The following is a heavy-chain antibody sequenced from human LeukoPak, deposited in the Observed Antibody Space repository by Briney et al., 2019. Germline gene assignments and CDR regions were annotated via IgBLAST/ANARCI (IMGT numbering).Heavy chain of an antibody. CDR2: INPNSGGT. Sequence: APVKVSCKASGYTFTAYYMYWVRQAPGQGLGCMGRINPNSGGTNYAQKFQGRVTMTRDTSISTAYMELSRLTSDDTAVYYCATSSEGGYSYGSDIDYWGQGTLVTVSS. CDR1: GYTFTAYY. CDR3: ATSSEGGYSYGSDIDY. D-gene: IGHD5-18*01. V-gene: IGHV1-2*06. J-gene: IGHJ4*02.